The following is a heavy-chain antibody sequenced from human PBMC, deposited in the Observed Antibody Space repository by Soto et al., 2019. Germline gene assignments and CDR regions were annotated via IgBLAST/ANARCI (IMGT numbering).Heavy chain of an antibody. D-gene: IGHD5-12*01. CDR3: ARGQEGVVATH. CDR1: GGSLSGYY. V-gene: IGHV4-34*01. CDR2: IKDGGLT. J-gene: IGHJ4*02. Sequence: QVQLQQWGAGLLKPSETLSLTCVVYGGSLSGYYWSWIRQPPGKGLEWIGEIKDGGLTNYSPSLKSRANISVDPPKNQYSLKLHSVTAADTAVYYCARGQEGVVATHWDQGTLVTVSS.